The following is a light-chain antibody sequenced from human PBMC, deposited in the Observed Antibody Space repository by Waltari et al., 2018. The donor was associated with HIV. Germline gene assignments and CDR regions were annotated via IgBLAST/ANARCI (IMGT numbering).Light chain of an antibody. CDR2: DAS. Sequence: EIVLTQSPATLSLSPGERATLSCRASQSFSSNLAWYQQKPGQAPRLLIYDASNRATGIPARFSGSGSGTDFTLTISSLEPEDCAVDYCQQRSNWPPVTFGQGTRLEIE. J-gene: IGKJ5*01. V-gene: IGKV3-11*01. CDR3: QQRSNWPPVT. CDR1: QSFSSN.